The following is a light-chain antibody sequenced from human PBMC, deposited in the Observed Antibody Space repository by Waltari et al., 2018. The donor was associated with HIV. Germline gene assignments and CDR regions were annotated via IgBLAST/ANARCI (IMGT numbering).Light chain of an antibody. J-gene: IGKJ1*01. V-gene: IGKV2-28*01. CDR2: LAS. CDR3: MHGEQTPV. CDR1: QSLLHNNGHNY. Sequence: IAMSPSPASLAVSPGEPACLSCRPSQSLLHNNGHNYLDWYLQRPGQAPELLIYLASRRASGVPDRIAGSGSGTDFILKISRVEPEDVGVYYCMHGEQTPVFGQGTQGEV.